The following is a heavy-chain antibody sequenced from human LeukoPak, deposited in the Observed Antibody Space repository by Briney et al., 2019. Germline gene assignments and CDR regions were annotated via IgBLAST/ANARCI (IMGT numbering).Heavy chain of an antibody. J-gene: IGHJ4*02. V-gene: IGHV4-34*01. Sequence: SESLSLTCGVYGESFSGDFWTWLRQAPGKRLEWIGEINHRGRTNYSPSLTGRVTISVDTSMNQFSLQLRSVTAADTALYYCARGQYDSGGYHYGIRAFYFDYWGQGILVTVSS. CDR3: ARGQYDSGGYHYGIRAFYFDY. D-gene: IGHD3-22*01. CDR2: INHRGRT. CDR1: GESFSGDF.